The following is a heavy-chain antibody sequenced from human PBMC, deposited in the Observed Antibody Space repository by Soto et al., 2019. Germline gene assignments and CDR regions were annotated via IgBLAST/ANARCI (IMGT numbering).Heavy chain of an antibody. V-gene: IGHV5-51*01. CDR3: ARPSRLCSGNSCYPNYFDY. D-gene: IGHD1-26*01. CDR2: IYPGDSDT. CDR1: GYDFSRYW. J-gene: IGHJ4*02. Sequence: PGESLKISCKGFGYDFSRYWTGWVRQMPGKGLEWMGIIYPGDSDTRFSPSFEGQVTFSVDTSINTAYLQWSSLKASDAAIYHCARPSRLCSGNSCYPNYFDYWGQGTLVTVSS.